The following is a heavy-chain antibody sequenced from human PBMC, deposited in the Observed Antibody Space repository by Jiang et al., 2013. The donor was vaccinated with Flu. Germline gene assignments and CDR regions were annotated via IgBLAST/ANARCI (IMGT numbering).Heavy chain of an antibody. D-gene: IGHD2-2*01. J-gene: IGHJ4*02. Sequence: SGAEVKKPGASVWVSCKASGYTFNKNGIHWVRQAPGQSLEWLGGITPMFERPNYAQKFQGRVRITAVTSTSTAYMELSSLRSEDTAVYYCARASSDCSTTSCPFAYWGRGSLVTVSS. CDR1: GYTFNKNG. V-gene: IGHV1-69*06. CDR3: ARASSDCSTTSCPFAY. CDR2: ITPMFERP.